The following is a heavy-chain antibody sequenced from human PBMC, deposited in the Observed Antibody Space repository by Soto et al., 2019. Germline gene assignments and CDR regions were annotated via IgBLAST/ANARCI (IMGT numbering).Heavy chain of an antibody. CDR2: IYYSGST. Sequence: SETLSLTCTVSGGSISSYYWSWIRQPPGKGLEWIGYIYYSGSTNYNPSLKSRVTISVDTSKNQFSLQLSSVTAADTAVYYCARAGHSSSSAGANWFDPWGQGTLVTVSS. CDR3: ARAGHSSSSAGANWFDP. V-gene: IGHV4-59*12. J-gene: IGHJ5*02. D-gene: IGHD6-6*01. CDR1: GGSISSYY.